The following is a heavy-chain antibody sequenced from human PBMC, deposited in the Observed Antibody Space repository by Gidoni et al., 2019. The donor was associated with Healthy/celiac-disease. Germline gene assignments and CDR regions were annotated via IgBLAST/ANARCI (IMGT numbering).Heavy chain of an antibody. J-gene: IGHJ4*02. CDR3: ARLLYYDFWSGHHPDY. CDR1: GYSCTSSW. CDR2: IDPSYSYT. Sequence: EVQLVQSGAEVKKPGESLRISVKGSGYSCTSSWISWGRQRPGKRLEWMGRIDPSYSYTNYSPSFQGHVTISADKSISTAYLQWSSLKASDTAMYYCARLLYYDFWSGHHPDYWGQGTLVTVSS. V-gene: IGHV5-10-1*03. D-gene: IGHD3-3*01.